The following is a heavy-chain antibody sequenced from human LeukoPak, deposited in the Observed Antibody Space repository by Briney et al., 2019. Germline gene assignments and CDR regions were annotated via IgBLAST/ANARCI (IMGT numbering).Heavy chain of an antibody. CDR2: IRKTGSEK. CDR3: ARDQSTYYDFWSGYYTGGGNDY. CDR1: GFTFSYFW. J-gene: IGHJ4*02. Sequence: GGSLRLSCAASGFTFSYFWMSWVRQAPGKGLEWVAYIRKTGSEKYYVDSVKGRFTISRDNAKNSLYLQMNSLRAEDTAVYYCARDQSTYYDFWSGYYTGGGNDYWGQGTLVTVSS. D-gene: IGHD3-3*01. V-gene: IGHV3-7*01.